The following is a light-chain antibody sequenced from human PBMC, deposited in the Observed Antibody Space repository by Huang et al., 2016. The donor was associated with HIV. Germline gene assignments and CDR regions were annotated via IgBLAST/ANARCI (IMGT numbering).Light chain of an antibody. J-gene: IGKJ3*01. Sequence: EIVMTQSPATLSVSPGERATLSCRASQSVSTNLAWFQRDPGQAPRLLIFGASTRATGIPARFSGSGSGTEFSLAISSLQSEDFAVYYCQQYNNWPITFGPGTKVDVK. V-gene: IGKV3-15*01. CDR1: QSVSTN. CDR2: GAS. CDR3: QQYNNWPIT.